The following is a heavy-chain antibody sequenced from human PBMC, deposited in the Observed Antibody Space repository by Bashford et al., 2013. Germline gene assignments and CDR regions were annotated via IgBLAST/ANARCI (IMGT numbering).Heavy chain of an antibody. CDR3: ARELILSSSPPTFDY. Sequence: GSLRLSCAASGFTFSSYSMNWVRQAPGKGLEWVSSISSSSSYIYYADSVKGRFTISRDNAKNSLYLQMNSLRAEDTAVYYCARELILSSSPPTFDYVGPGNPGHRLL. CDR1: GFTFSSYS. CDR2: ISSSSSYI. D-gene: IGHD6-6*01. V-gene: IGHV3-21*01. J-gene: IGHJ4*02.